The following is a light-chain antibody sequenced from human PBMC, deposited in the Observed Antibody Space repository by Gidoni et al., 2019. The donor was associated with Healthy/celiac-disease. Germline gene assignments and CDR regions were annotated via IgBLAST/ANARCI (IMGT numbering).Light chain of an antibody. V-gene: IGKV3-20*01. CDR3: QQYGSSPLT. Sequence: EIVLTQSPGTLSLSPGESATLSCRASQSVSSSYLGWDQQKPGQAPRLLIYGASSRATGIPDRFSCSGSGTDFTLTISRLEPEDFAVYYCQQYGSSPLTFGGGTKVEIK. CDR2: GAS. CDR1: QSVSSSY. J-gene: IGKJ4*01.